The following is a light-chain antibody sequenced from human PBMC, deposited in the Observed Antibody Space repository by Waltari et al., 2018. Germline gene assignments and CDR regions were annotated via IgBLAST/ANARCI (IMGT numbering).Light chain of an antibody. CDR1: QSVFCSSGNKNY. Sequence: VLTQPPSASGTPGQRVPINCNSSQSVFCSSGNKNYLTWFQQKPGQPPRAVIYWASTREYGVPDRFSGSGSGTDFTLTINSLQAEDVAVYYCQQYCSSPPTFGQGTQLEIK. CDR3: QQYCSSPPT. V-gene: IGKV4-1*01. CDR2: WAS. J-gene: IGKJ2*01.